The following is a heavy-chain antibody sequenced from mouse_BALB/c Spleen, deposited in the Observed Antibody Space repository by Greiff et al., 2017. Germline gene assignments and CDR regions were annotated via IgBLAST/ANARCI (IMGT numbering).Heavy chain of an antibody. CDR1: GFTFSSYA. J-gene: IGHJ3*01. Sequence: EVKLMESGGGLVKPGGSLKLSCAASGFTFSSYAMSWVRQTPEKRLEWVATISSGGSYTYYPDSVKGRFTISRDNAKNTLYLQMSSLRSEDTAMYYCARPYGYDPPWFAYWGQGTLVTVSA. CDR3: ARPYGYDPPWFAY. CDR2: ISSGGSYT. D-gene: IGHD2-2*01. V-gene: IGHV5-9-3*01.